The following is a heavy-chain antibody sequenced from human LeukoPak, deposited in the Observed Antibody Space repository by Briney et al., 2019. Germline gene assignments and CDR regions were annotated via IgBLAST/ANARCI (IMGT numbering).Heavy chain of an antibody. Sequence: PGGSLRLSCAASGFTFSSYSMNWVRQAPGKGLEWVSSISSSSSYIYYADSVKGRFTISRDNAKNSLYLQMNSLRAEGTAVYYCARVPNGGSYGSNYWGQGTLVTVSS. CDR3: ARVPNGGSYGSNY. V-gene: IGHV3-21*01. CDR2: ISSSSSYI. D-gene: IGHD1-26*01. J-gene: IGHJ4*02. CDR1: GFTFSSYS.